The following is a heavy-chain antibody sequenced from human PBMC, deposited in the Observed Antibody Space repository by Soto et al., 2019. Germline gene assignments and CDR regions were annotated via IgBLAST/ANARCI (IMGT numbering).Heavy chain of an antibody. Sequence: QLVESGGGLVQPGGSLRLSCAASGFTLNNYWMHWVRQAPGMGLVWVSRINGDATSTSYADSVKGRFTISRDNARNTLYLQMNSLTAEDTALYYCARRDVAAETFFYYYGMDLWGQGTTVTVS. CDR2: INGDATST. J-gene: IGHJ6*02. D-gene: IGHD6-25*01. CDR3: ARRDVAAETFFYYYGMDL. V-gene: IGHV3-74*01. CDR1: GFTLNNYW.